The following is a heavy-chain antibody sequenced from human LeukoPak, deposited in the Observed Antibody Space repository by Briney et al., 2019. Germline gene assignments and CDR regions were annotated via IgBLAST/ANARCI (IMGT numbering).Heavy chain of an antibody. J-gene: IGHJ4*02. Sequence: GRSLRLSCAASGFTFSSYAMHWVRQAPGEGLEWVAVISYDGSNKYYADSVKGRFTISRDNSKNTLYLQMNSLRAEDTAVYYCARDRSTQLYGPLDYWGQGTLVTVSS. V-gene: IGHV3-30-3*01. CDR2: ISYDGSNK. CDR1: GFTFSSYA. CDR3: ARDRSTQLYGPLDY. D-gene: IGHD6-6*01.